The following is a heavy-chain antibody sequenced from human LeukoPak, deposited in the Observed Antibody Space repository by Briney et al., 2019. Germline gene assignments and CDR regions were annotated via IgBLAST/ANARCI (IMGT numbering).Heavy chain of an antibody. J-gene: IGHJ5*02. Sequence: SETLSLTCAVYGGSFSGYYWSWIRQPPGKGLEWIGEINHSGSTNYNPSLQSRVTISVDTSKNQFALKLSFVAAADTAVYYCGRGRNFYSPIHYGWGNIGWCDPWGQGTLVTVSS. CDR3: GRGRNFYSPIHYGWGNIGWCDP. V-gene: IGHV4-34*01. D-gene: IGHD3-10*01. CDR2: INHSGST. CDR1: GGSFSGYY.